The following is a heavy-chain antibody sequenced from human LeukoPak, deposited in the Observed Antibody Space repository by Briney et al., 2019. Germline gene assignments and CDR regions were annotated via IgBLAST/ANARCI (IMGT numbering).Heavy chain of an antibody. D-gene: IGHD3-10*01. CDR3: ARGGYYGSGNDFRFDP. J-gene: IGHJ5*02. CDR1: GGSISSGSYY. CDR2: IYTSGST. V-gene: IGHV4-61*02. Sequence: SETLSLTCTVSGGSISSGSYYWSWIRQPAGKGLEWIGRIYTSGSTNYNPSLKSRVTISVDTSKNQFSLKLSSVTAADTAVYFCARGGYYGSGNDFRFDPWGQGTLVTVSS.